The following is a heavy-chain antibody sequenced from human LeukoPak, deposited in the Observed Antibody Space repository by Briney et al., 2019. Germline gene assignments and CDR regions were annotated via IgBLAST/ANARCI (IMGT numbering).Heavy chain of an antibody. CDR2: ISAYLGNT. Sequence: ASVKVSRKTSGYIFTTYGISWVRQAPGQGLEWMGWISAYLGNTNYAQKLQGRVTMTTDTSTNTAYMELRSLTSDDTAVYYCARAWDCSSTTCYVYFDYWGQGSLVTVSS. CDR3: ARAWDCSSTTCYVYFDY. J-gene: IGHJ4*02. D-gene: IGHD2-2*01. CDR1: GYIFTTYG. V-gene: IGHV1-18*01.